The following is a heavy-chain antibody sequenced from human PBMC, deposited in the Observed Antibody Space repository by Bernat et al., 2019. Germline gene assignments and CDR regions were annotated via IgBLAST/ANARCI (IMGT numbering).Heavy chain of an antibody. V-gene: IGHV3-21*01. Sequence: EVQLVESGGGLVKPGGSLRLSCAASGFTFSSYSMNWVRQAPGKGLEWVSSISSSSSYIYYADSVKGRFTISRDNAKNSLYLQMNSLRAEDTAVYYCARSYDSSGYLKHFDYWGQGTLVTVSS. D-gene: IGHD3-22*01. CDR3: ARSYDSSGYLKHFDY. J-gene: IGHJ4*02. CDR1: GFTFSSYS. CDR2: ISSSSSYI.